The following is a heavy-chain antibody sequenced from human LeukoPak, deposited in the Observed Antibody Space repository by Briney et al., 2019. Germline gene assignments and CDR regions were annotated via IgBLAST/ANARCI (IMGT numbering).Heavy chain of an antibody. CDR1: GFTFSSYG. Sequence: PGGSLRLSCAASGFTFSSYGMHWVRQAPGKGLEWVAVISYDGSNKYHADSVKGRFTISRDNSKNTLYLQMNSLRAEDTAVYYCAKDSGSYYWGQGTLVTVSS. CDR3: AKDSGSYY. J-gene: IGHJ4*02. CDR2: ISYDGSNK. D-gene: IGHD1-26*01. V-gene: IGHV3-30*18.